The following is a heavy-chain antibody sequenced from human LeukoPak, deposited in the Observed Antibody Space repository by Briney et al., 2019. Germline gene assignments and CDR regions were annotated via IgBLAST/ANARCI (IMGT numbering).Heavy chain of an antibody. CDR3: ARDSSGYQ. J-gene: IGHJ4*02. D-gene: IGHD3-22*01. V-gene: IGHV3-7*01. CDR2: IKEDGSEK. Sequence: GGSLRLSCAASGFTFSTYWMSWVRQAPGKGLEWVANIKEDGSEKYYGNSVKGRFTISRDNAKNSLYLQMNSLRAEDTAVYYCARDSSGYQWGQGTLVTVSS. CDR1: GFTFSTYW.